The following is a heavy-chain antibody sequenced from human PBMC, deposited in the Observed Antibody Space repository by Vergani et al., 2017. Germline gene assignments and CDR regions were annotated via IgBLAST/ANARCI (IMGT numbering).Heavy chain of an antibody. Sequence: QVQLQESGPGLVKPSETLSLTCTVSGGSIRTSIGYYWTWIRQPAGKTLEWIGEIFSSGTTNYNPSFKNRVTMSVDTSKNQFSLKLNSVTAADTAVYYCARGSRAEGGSGPDKWGQGTLVTVSS. CDR3: ARGSRAEGGSGPDK. CDR2: IFSSGTT. CDR1: GGSIRTSIGYY. D-gene: IGHD6-13*01. J-gene: IGHJ4*02. V-gene: IGHV4-61*02.